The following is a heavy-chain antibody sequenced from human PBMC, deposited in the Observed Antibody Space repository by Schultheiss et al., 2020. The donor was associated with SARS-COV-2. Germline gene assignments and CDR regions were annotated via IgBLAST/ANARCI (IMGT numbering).Heavy chain of an antibody. CDR1: GFTVSSNY. CDR3: AGRSSSSWYYFDY. D-gene: IGHD6-13*01. J-gene: IGHJ4*02. V-gene: IGHV4-34*09. Sequence: LRLSCAASGFTVSSNYMSWVRQAPGKGLEWIGSIYYSGSTNYNPSLKSRVTISVDTSKNQFSLKLSSVTAADTAVYYCAGRSSSSWYYFDYWGQGTLVTVSS. CDR2: IYYSGST.